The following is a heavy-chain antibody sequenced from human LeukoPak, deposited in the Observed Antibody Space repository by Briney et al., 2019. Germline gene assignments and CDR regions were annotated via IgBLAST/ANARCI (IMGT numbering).Heavy chain of an antibody. CDR3: ARLRHYYGSGILRRGAFDI. D-gene: IGHD3-10*01. CDR1: GGSFSGYY. J-gene: IGHJ3*02. Sequence: SETLSLTCAVYGGSFSGYYWSWIRQPPGKGLEWIGEINHSRSTNYNPSLKSRVTISVDTSKNQFSLKLSSVTAADTAVYYCARLRHYYGSGILRRGAFDIWGQGTMVTVSS. CDR2: INHSRST. V-gene: IGHV4-34*01.